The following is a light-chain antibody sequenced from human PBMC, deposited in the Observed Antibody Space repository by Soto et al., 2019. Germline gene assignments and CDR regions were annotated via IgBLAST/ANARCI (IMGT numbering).Light chain of an antibody. CDR3: QQYNDWPSLT. J-gene: IGKJ4*01. Sequence: DIVMTQSPATLSVSPGERATLSCRASQSVGSNLAWYQQKPGQAPRLLIYGASTRATGIPARFSVSGSGTEFTLTINSLESEDFAVYYCQQYNDWPSLTVGGGTKVEIK. V-gene: IGKV3-15*01. CDR1: QSVGSN. CDR2: GAS.